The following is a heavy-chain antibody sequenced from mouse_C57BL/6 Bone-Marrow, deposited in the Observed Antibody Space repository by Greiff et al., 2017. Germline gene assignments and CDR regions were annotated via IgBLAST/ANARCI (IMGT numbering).Heavy chain of an antibody. Sequence: DVQLVESGGGLVQPGGSLSLSCAASGFTFTDYYMSWVRQPPGKALEWLGFIRNKANGYTTEYSASVKGRFTISRDNSQSILYLQMSALRAEDRATYYCASYIDSVVPYAMDYWGQGTSVTASS. CDR2: IRNKANGYTT. CDR1: GFTFTDYY. CDR3: ASYIDSVVPYAMDY. D-gene: IGHD1-1*01. J-gene: IGHJ4*01. V-gene: IGHV7-3*01.